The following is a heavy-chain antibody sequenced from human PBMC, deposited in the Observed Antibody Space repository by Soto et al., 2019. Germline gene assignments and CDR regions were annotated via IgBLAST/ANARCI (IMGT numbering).Heavy chain of an antibody. CDR3: AREYSSSATHHKFYYYYYYGMDV. CDR2: IYPGDSDT. J-gene: IGHJ6*02. D-gene: IGHD6-6*01. CDR1: GYSFNSYW. V-gene: IGHV5-51*01. Sequence: GESLKISCKGSGYSFNSYWIGWVRQMPGRGLECMGIIYPGDSDTRYSPSFQGQVTISADKSISTAYLQWSSLRAEDTAVYYCAREYSSSATHHKFYYYYYYGMDVWGQGTTVTVSS.